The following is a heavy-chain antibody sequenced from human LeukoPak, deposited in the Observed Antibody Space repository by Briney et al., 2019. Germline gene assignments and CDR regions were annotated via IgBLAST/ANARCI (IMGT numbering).Heavy chain of an antibody. Sequence: SVKVSCKASGFTFTSSAMQWVRQARGQRLEWIGWIVVGSGNTNYAQKFQERVTITRDMSTSTAYMELSSLRSEDTAVYYCAREGPYSDSSRSRFDYWGQGTLVTVSS. V-gene: IGHV1-58*02. CDR1: GFTFTSSA. D-gene: IGHD6-6*01. CDR3: AREGPYSDSSRSRFDY. CDR2: IVVGSGNT. J-gene: IGHJ4*02.